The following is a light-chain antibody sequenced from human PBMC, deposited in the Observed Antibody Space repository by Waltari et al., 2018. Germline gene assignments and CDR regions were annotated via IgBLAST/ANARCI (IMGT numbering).Light chain of an antibody. Sequence: QSALTQPASMSGSPGQLITISCTGSHIVIGRYNHCSWYQQYPGKAPKVFIYDVNKRPSGASDRFSGSKSGNTASLTISGLQAEDEADYYCSSYTLDIKMIFGGGTKLTVL. J-gene: IGLJ2*01. CDR1: HIVIGRYNH. V-gene: IGLV2-14*03. CDR3: SSYTLDIKMI. CDR2: DVN.